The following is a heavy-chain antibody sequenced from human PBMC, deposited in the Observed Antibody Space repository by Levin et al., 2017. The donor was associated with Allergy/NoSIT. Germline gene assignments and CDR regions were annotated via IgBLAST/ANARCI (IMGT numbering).Heavy chain of an antibody. CDR2: IYSGGST. CDR1: GFTVSSNY. V-gene: IGHV3-53*01. Sequence: GGSLRLSCAASGFTVSSNYMSWVRQAPGKGLEWVSVIYSGGSTYYADSVKGRFTISRDNSKNTLYLQMNSLRAEDTAVYYCARRMAGRGGAFDYWGQGTLVTVSS. J-gene: IGHJ4*02. CDR3: ARRMAGRGGAFDY. D-gene: IGHD6-19*01.